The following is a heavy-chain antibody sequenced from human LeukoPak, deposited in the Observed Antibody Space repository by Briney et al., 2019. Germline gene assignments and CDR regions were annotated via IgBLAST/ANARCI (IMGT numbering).Heavy chain of an antibody. D-gene: IGHD2-2*01. V-gene: IGHV3-21*01. CDR3: ARTLGYCSSTNCFLPFDY. Sequence: GGSLRLSCAASGFSFSSYTMNWVRQAPGKGLEWVSIISSSSSYIYYADSVKGRFTISRDNAKNSLYLQMNSLRAEDTAVYYCARTLGYCSSTNCFLPFDYWGQGTLVTVS. CDR1: GFSFSSYT. J-gene: IGHJ4*02. CDR2: ISSSSSYI.